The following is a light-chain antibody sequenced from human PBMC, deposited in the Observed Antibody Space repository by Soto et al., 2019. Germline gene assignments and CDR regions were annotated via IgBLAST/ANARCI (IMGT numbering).Light chain of an antibody. J-gene: IGLJ2*01. CDR1: SSDVGGYNY. CDR3: SSYTSGSTLVV. CDR2: EVS. V-gene: IGLV2-14*01. Sequence: QSALTQPASVSGSPGQSITISCTGTSSDVGGYNYVSWYQQHPDKAPKLMIYEVSNRPSEVSNRFSGSKSGNTASLTISGLQAEDEGNYYCSSYTSGSTLVVFGGGTQLTVL.